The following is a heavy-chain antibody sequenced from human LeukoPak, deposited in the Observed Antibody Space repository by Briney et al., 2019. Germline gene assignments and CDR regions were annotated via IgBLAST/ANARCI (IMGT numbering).Heavy chain of an antibody. V-gene: IGHV4-59*01. Sequence: GSLRLACAASGFRFSSYAMSWIRQPPGKGLEWIGYIYYSGSTNYNPSLKSRVTISVDTSKNQFSLKLSSVTAADTAVYYCARAGYNYGDSFDYWGQGTLVTVSS. CDR3: ARAGYNYGDSFDY. J-gene: IGHJ4*02. CDR1: GFRFSSYA. D-gene: IGHD4-17*01. CDR2: IYYSGST.